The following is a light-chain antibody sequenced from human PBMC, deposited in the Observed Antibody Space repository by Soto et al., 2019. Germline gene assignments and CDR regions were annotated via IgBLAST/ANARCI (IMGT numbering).Light chain of an antibody. CDR3: AEPLNGRLS. J-gene: IGKJ5*01. CDR1: QSVGSD. CDR2: DIF. V-gene: IGKV3D-15*01. Sequence: IVMTQSPATLSVSPGERPTRSGRTTQSVGSDLAWYQQKPGQAPRLVIYDIFNRDTAVPIGLRARRSGRAFPPTMTCVVPDDFAAYSSAEPLNGRLSFGGGTRLEIK.